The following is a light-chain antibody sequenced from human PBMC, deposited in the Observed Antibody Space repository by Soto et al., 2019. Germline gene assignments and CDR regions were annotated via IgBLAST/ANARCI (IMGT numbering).Light chain of an antibody. J-gene: IGLJ1*01. CDR1: SSDLGSNNR. Sequence: QSVLTQPPSVSGSPGQSVTISCTGTSSDLGSNNRVSWYQQPPGTAPKLIIYEVSNRPSGVPDRFSGSKSGITASLTISGLQTEEEDDYYCSLYRSSSTLFRTGTKVTVL. CDR3: SLYRSSSTL. CDR2: EVS. V-gene: IGLV2-18*01.